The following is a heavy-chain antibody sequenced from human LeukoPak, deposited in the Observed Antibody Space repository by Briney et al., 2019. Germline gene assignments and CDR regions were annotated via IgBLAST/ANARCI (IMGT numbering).Heavy chain of an antibody. CDR2: IKQDGSEK. V-gene: IGHV3-7*01. D-gene: IGHD6-13*01. Sequence: PGGSLRLSCAASGFTFSSYWMSWVRQAPGKGLEWVANIKQDGSEKYYVDSVKGRFTISRDNAKNSLYLQMNSLRAEDTAVYYCAREGSGSSWSVPYYYYYMDVWGKGTTVTVSS. CDR1: GFTFSSYW. CDR3: AREGSGSSWSVPYYYYYMDV. J-gene: IGHJ6*03.